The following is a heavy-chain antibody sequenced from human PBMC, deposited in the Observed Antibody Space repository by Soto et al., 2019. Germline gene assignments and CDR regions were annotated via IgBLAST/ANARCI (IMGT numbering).Heavy chain of an antibody. CDR2: MNPNSGNT. CDR1: GYTFTSYD. J-gene: IGHJ4*02. D-gene: IGHD3-10*01. V-gene: IGHV1-8*01. Sequence: QVQLVQSGAEVKKPGASVKVSCKASGYTFTSYDINWVRQATGQGLEWMGWMNPNSGNTGYAQKFQGRVTMTRNTSIRTAYLELSSLRSEDTAVYYCARSLLVRGGGGYWGQGTLVTVSS. CDR3: ARSLLVRGGGGY.